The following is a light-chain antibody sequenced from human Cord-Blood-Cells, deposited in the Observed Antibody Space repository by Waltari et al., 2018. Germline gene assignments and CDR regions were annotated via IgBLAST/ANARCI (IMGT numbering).Light chain of an antibody. CDR1: SSDVGGYNY. CDR2: DVS. V-gene: IGLV2-14*01. CDR3: SSYTSSSTVV. J-gene: IGLJ2*01. Sequence: QSALTQTASVSGSPGQSITISRTGTSSDVGGYNYVSWYQQHPGKGPKLMIYDVSNRPSGVSNRFSGSKSGNTASLTLSGLQSEDEADYYCSSYTSSSTVVFGVGTKLTVL.